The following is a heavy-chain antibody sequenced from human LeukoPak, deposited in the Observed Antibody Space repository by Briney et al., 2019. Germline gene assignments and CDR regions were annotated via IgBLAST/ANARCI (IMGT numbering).Heavy chain of an antibody. J-gene: IGHJ6*03. CDR1: AFTFSSYG. CDR3: AKAPGYYHYYYYMDV. Sequence: GGSLRLSCAASAFTFSSYGMHWVRQAPGKGLEWVALISYDGSDKYYADSVKGRFTISRDNSKNTLYLQMNSLRAEDTAVYYCAKAPGYYHYYYYMDVWGKGTTVTVSS. CDR2: ISYDGSDK. D-gene: IGHD2-15*01. V-gene: IGHV3-30*18.